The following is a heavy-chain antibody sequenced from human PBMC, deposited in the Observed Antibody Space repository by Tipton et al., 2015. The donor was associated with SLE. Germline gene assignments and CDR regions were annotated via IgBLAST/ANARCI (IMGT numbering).Heavy chain of an antibody. J-gene: IGHJ4*02. CDR1: GGSISSYY. CDR3: ARDPSYGVDY. D-gene: IGHD4-17*01. Sequence: LRLSCTVSGGSISSYYWSWIRQPAGKGLEWIGYIYTSGSTNYNPSLKSRVTISVDTSKNQFSLKLSSVTAADTAVYYCARDPSYGVDYWGQGTLVTVSS. V-gene: IGHV4-4*08. CDR2: IYTSGST.